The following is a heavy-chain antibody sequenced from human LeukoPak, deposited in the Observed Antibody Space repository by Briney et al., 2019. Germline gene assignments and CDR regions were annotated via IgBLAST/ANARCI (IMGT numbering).Heavy chain of an antibody. CDR2: ISGSGGST. J-gene: IGHJ4*02. CDR3: AGGFYGGMFDY. V-gene: IGHV3-23*01. D-gene: IGHD4-23*01. CDR1: GFTFSSYA. Sequence: GGSLRLSCAASGFTFSSYAMSWVRQAPGKGVEWVSAISGSGGSTYYADSVKGRFTISRDNSKNTLYLQMNSLRAEDTAVYYCAGGFYGGMFDYWGQGTLVTVSS.